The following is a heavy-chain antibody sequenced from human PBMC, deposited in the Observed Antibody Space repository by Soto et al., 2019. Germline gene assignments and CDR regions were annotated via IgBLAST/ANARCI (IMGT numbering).Heavy chain of an antibody. CDR3: ARAQSSTVITSTHFDP. Sequence: PGGSLRLSCAASGFSFSSHAMTWVRQAPGKGLEWVAIISYDGRTKYYADSVKGRFTISRDNAKNTVYLHLNSLRGEDTAVYFSARAQSSTVITSTHFDPWGQGTLVTVSS. D-gene: IGHD4-17*01. V-gene: IGHV3-30*04. J-gene: IGHJ5*02. CDR2: ISYDGRTK. CDR1: GFSFSSHA.